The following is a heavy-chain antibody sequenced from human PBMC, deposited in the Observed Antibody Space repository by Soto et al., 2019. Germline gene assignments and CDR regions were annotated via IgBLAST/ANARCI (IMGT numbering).Heavy chain of an antibody. Sequence: EVQLVESGGGLVQPGGSLRLSCAASGFTVSSNYMSWVRQAPGKGLEWVSVIYSGGSTYYADSVKGRFTISRDNSKNTRYLQMNRLRAEDTAVYYWAREDSRGFCAMFAFDIWGQGTMVTVSS. V-gene: IGHV3-66*01. CDR3: AREDSRGFCAMFAFDI. J-gene: IGHJ3*02. D-gene: IGHD3-10*02. CDR1: GFTVSSNY. CDR2: IYSGGST.